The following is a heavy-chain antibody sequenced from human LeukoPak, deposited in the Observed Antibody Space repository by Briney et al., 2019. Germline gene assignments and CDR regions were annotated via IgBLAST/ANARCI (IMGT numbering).Heavy chain of an antibody. CDR3: ARGVYQGDYFDY. V-gene: IGHV1-2*06. D-gene: IGHD6-6*01. Sequence: ASVKVSRKASGYTFTGYYMHWVRQAPGQGLEWMGRINPNSGGTNYAQKFQGRVTMTRDTSISTAYMELSRLRSDDTAVYYCARGVYQGDYFDYWGQGTLVTVSS. CDR1: GYTFTGYY. J-gene: IGHJ4*02. CDR2: INPNSGGT.